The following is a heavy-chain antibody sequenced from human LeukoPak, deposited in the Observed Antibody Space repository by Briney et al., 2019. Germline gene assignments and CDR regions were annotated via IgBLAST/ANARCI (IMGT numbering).Heavy chain of an antibody. CDR1: GYTFTDYY. V-gene: IGHV1-69-2*01. D-gene: IGHD3-16*01. Sequence: ASVKVSCKVSGYTFTDYYMHLVQQAPGKGLEWMGLVDPEDGATIYAEKFQGRVTITADTSTDTAYMELSSLRSEDTAVYYCATEGAYNWFDPWGQGTLVTVSS. CDR2: VDPEDGAT. J-gene: IGHJ5*02. CDR3: ATEGAYNWFDP.